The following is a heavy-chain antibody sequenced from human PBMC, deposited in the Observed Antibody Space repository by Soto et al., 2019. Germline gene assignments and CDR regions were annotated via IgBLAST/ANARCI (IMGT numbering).Heavy chain of an antibody. V-gene: IGHV3-30-3*01. CDR3: VRCWGTGDGSDLGYNWFNP. CDR1: GFPVSTYS. CDR2: ISYDGTKK. Sequence: QVQVVESGGGVVQPGRSLRLSCAASGFPVSTYSMYWIRQAPGKGLEWVALISYDGTKKDYADSVKGRFTISRDNSKNSLYLQINSLRTDDTAVYYCVRCWGTGDGSDLGYNWFNPWGQGTLVTVSS. J-gene: IGHJ5*02. D-gene: IGHD3-16*01.